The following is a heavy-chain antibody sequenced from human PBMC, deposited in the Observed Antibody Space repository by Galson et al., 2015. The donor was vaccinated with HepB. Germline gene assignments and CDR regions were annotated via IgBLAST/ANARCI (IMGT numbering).Heavy chain of an antibody. J-gene: IGHJ4*02. CDR1: GFTFSQGW. CDR3: TTDRGIAALPLFDY. CDR2: IKSKTDGGTT. D-gene: IGHD6-6*01. Sequence: SLRLSCAASGFTFSQGWMSWVRQAPGKGLEWVGRIKSKTDGGTTDYAAPVKGRFTISRDDSKTTVSLQMNSLKTEDTAVYYCTTDRGIAALPLFDYWGQGALVTVSS. V-gene: IGHV3-15*01.